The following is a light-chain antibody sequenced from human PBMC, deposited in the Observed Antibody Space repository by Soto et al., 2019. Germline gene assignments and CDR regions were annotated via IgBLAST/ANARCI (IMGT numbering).Light chain of an antibody. J-gene: IGKJ5*01. V-gene: IGKV3-11*01. CDR3: QQRSNWQIT. CDR1: QSVGTY. CDR2: DAS. Sequence: EIVLTQSPATLSLSPGERATLSCRASQSVGTYLAWHQQKPGQAPRLLIYDASNRATDVPARFSGSGSGTDFTLTISSLDPEDFAVYYCQQRSNWQITFGQGTRLEIK.